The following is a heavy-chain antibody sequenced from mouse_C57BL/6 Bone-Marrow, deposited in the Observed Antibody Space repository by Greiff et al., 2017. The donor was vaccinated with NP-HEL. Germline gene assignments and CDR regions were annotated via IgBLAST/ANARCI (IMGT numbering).Heavy chain of an antibody. V-gene: IGHV1-7*01. J-gene: IGHJ2*01. CDR3: ASRYYGSSYEFDY. D-gene: IGHD1-1*01. CDR2: INPSSGYT. Sequence: QVQLQQSGAELAKPGASVKLSCKASGYTFTSYWMHWVKQRPGQGLEWIGYINPSSGYTKYNQKFKDKATLTADKSSSTAYMQLSSLTYEDSAVYYCASRYYGSSYEFDYWGQGTTLTVSS. CDR1: GYTFTSYW.